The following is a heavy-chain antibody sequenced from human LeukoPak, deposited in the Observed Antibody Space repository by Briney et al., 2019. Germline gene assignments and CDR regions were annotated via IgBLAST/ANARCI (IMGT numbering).Heavy chain of an antibody. J-gene: IGHJ4*02. Sequence: PGGSLRLSCASSGFTFSSYSMNWVRQARGKGLEGVLSVSGSSRYIHYADSVRGRFTIHRDNAKNSLYLEMNRERCGDTGVYYCTQTGPATFDYWGQATLVTVSS. CDR2: VSGSSRYI. CDR3: TQTGPATFDY. CDR1: GFTFSSYS. V-gene: IGHV3-21*01.